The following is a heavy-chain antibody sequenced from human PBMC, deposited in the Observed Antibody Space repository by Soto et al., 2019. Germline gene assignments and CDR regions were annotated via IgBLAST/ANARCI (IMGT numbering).Heavy chain of an antibody. J-gene: IGHJ4*02. V-gene: IGHV3-23*01. CDR3: VRERSGHSYADS. CDR1: GFTFSNYA. D-gene: IGHD5-18*01. CDR2: ISNSGDRT. Sequence: VQLLQSGGGLVQPGGSLRLSCAASGFTFSNYAMSWLRQPPGKGLEWVSAISNSGDRTYYADSVKGRFTISRDNSKNTLYLQRNSLRAEDSAVYYCVRERSGHSYADSWGQGTLVTVSS.